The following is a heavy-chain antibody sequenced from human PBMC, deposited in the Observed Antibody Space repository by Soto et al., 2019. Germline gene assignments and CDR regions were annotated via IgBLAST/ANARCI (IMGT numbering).Heavy chain of an antibody. J-gene: IGHJ6*02. CDR2: THPGESQT. CDR1: GYSFTTYW. V-gene: IGHV5-51*01. CDR3: ARHENYYYAYYGMDV. Sequence: GESLKISCXASGYSFTTYWIAWVRQKPGKGLEWMGITHPGESQTRYSLSFQGQVTISFDRSTSTAYLQWSSLKASDTAIYYCARHENYYYAYYGMDVWGQGTTVTVSS.